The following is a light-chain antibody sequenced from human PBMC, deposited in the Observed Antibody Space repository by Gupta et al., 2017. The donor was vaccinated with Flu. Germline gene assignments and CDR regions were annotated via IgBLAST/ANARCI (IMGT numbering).Light chain of an antibody. CDR2: EAS. Sequence: DIQMTQSPSSLSASVGGRVTITCQASQDIRKYLSWVQQKPGKSPKLLIYEASYLEAGVPSRFSGSGSGTYFTFTSSGRQPEDFAKYYWQQDYDLYTFGQGTKVDI. CDR3: QQDYDLYT. V-gene: IGKV1-33*01. J-gene: IGKJ2*01. CDR1: QDIRKY.